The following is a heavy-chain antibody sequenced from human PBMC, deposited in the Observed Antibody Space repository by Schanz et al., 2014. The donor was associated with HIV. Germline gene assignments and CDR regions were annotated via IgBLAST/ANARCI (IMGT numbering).Heavy chain of an antibody. Sequence: EEHLLESGGDLIQPGGSLRLSCVASGFPFSNFAMSWVRQDPGRGPEWVSAISTGGERTFYADSVKGRFTISRDNSKNTLYLHMNSLRAEDTAIYHCGTYNYGSGHDYWGQGTLVTVSS. CDR3: GTYNYGSGHDY. CDR1: GFPFSNFA. CDR2: ISTGGERT. V-gene: IGHV3-23*01. D-gene: IGHD3-10*01. J-gene: IGHJ4*02.